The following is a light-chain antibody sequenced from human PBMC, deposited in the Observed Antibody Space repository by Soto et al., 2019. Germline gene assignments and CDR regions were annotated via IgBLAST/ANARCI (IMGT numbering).Light chain of an antibody. CDR1: QSISNY. V-gene: IGKV1-39*01. Sequence: DIQMTQSPSSLSASVGDRVTITCRASQSISNYLNWYQQKPGKAPNLLIYAVSSLRSGVPSRFSGSLSGTDVTLTISSLQPEDFATYYCQQSYSTARTFGQGTKLEIK. CDR3: QQSYSTART. J-gene: IGKJ2*01. CDR2: AVS.